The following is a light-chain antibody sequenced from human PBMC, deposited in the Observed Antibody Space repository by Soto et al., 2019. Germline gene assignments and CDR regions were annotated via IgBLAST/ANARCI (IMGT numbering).Light chain of an antibody. V-gene: IGKV3D-20*02. CDR3: HQRYNWPRVT. CDR1: QTVRNNY. Sequence: EFVLTQSPGTLSLSPGERATLSCRASQTVRNNYLAWYQQKPGQAPRLLIYDASSRATGIPDRFSGGGSGTDFTLTITSLEPEDFAVYFCHQRYNWPRVTLGQRTRLEIK. J-gene: IGKJ5*01. CDR2: DAS.